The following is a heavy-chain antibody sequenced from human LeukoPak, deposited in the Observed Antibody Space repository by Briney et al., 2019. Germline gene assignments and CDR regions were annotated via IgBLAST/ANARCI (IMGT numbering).Heavy chain of an antibody. Sequence: PSETLSLTCTVSGGSISSYYWSWIRQPPRKRLEWIGYIYYSGSTNYNPSLKSRVTISVDTSKNQFSLKLSSVTAADTAVYYCARTTYYYYMDVWGKGTTVTVSS. V-gene: IGHV4-59*01. CDR2: IYYSGST. J-gene: IGHJ6*03. D-gene: IGHD1-1*01. CDR3: ARTTYYYYMDV. CDR1: GGSISSYY.